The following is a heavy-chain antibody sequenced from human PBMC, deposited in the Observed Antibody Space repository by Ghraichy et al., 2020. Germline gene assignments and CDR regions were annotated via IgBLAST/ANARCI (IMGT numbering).Heavy chain of an antibody. CDR2: IYYSGST. CDR3: ARANCGGDCYYYYYYMDV. CDR1: GGSISSYY. J-gene: IGHJ6*03. D-gene: IGHD2-21*01. Sequence: SETLSLTCTVSGGSISSYYWSWIRQPPGKGLEWIGNIYYSGSTNYNPSLKSRVTISVDTSKNQFSLKVSSVTAADTAVYYCARANCGGDCYYYYYYMDVWGKGTTVTVS. V-gene: IGHV4-59*01.